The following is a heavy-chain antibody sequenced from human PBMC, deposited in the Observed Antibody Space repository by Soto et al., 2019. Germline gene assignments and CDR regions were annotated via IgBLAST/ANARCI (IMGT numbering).Heavy chain of an antibody. CDR3: ARVNLGYCTNGVCFSGRQV. CDR1: GGSISSGGYS. V-gene: IGHV4-30-2*01. Sequence: TLSLTCAVSGGSISSGGYSWSWIRQPPGKGLEWIGYIYHSGSTYYNPSLKSRVTISVDRSKNQFSLKLSSVTAADTAGYYCARVNLGYCTNGVCFSGRQVWGQGPLSPSP. CDR2: IYHSGST. D-gene: IGHD2-8*01. J-gene: IGHJ6*02.